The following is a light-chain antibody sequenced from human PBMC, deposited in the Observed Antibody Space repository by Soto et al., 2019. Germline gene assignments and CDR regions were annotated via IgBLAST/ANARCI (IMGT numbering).Light chain of an antibody. CDR3: LQAKSFHLN. CDR2: DGS. Sequence: QMTXXPSSVSASXGDXVXXXCRASQAISYWLAWYQHKPGKSPNLIIYDGSSLQSGVPSRFRARGSGTDFTLTIPGLQPEDFETSDCLQAKSFHLNFGGRTKAEV. J-gene: IGKJ4*01. CDR1: QAISYW. V-gene: IGKV1-12*01.